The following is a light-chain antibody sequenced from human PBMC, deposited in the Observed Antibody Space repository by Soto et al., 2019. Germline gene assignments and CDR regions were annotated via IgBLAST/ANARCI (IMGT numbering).Light chain of an antibody. CDR1: QSVSSN. J-gene: IGKJ5*01. CDR2: FAS. CDR3: QQYKNWPL. V-gene: IGKV3-15*01. Sequence: EIVMTQSTATLSVSPGERATLSCRASQSVSSNLAWYQQKPGQAPRLLIFFASTRVTGIPARFSGSGSGTEFTLTINSLQSEDFAVYYCQQYKNWPLFGQGTRLEIK.